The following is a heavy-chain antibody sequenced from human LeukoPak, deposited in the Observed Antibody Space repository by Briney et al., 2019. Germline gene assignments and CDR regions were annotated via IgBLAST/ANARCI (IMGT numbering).Heavy chain of an antibody. CDR3: ARSNWNDGGDWFDP. V-gene: IGHV3-7*01. Sequence: GGSLRLSCAASGFTFSTYWMTWVRQAPGKGLEWVANIRADGSDTFYVDSMKGRFTISRDNAKNSLYLQMNSLRAEDTAVYYCARSNWNDGGDWFDPWGQGTLVTVSS. CDR1: GFTFSTYW. D-gene: IGHD1-20*01. J-gene: IGHJ5*02. CDR2: IRADGSDT.